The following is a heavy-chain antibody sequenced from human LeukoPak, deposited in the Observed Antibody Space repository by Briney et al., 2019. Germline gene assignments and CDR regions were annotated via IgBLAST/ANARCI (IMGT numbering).Heavy chain of an antibody. J-gene: IGHJ5*02. CDR2: ISGSGGST. V-gene: IGHV3-23*01. CDR3: ARALSGDYEHWFDP. CDR1: GFSFSSYA. D-gene: IGHD4-17*01. Sequence: PGGSLRLSCAASGFSFSSYAMSWVRQAPGKGLEWVSAISGSGGSTYYADSVKGRFTISRDNSKNTLYLQMNSLRAEDTAVYYCARALSGDYEHWFDPWGQGTLVTVSS.